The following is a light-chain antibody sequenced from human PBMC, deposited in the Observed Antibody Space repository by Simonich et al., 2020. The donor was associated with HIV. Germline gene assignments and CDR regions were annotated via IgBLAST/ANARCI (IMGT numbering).Light chain of an antibody. CDR2: DNT. Sequence: QSVLTQPPSVSGAPGQRVTISCTGSSSNIGAGYDVHWYQQLPGTAPKLLIYDNTNRPSGFPDRCSGSKSGTSPSLAITGLQAEDEADYYCQAYDSSLSAWVFGGGTKLTVL. CDR3: QAYDSSLSAWV. J-gene: IGLJ3*02. V-gene: IGLV1-40*01. CDR1: SSNIGAGYD.